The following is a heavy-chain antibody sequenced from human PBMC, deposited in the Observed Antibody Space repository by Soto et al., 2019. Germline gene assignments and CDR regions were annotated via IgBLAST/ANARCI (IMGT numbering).Heavy chain of an antibody. V-gene: IGHV1-18*01. CDR3: ARDSFPVSGSYNHYYYGMDI. D-gene: IGHD1-26*01. Sequence: QVQLVQSGAEVKKPGASVKVSCKTSGYTFTSHAITWVRQAPGQGLEWLGRISAYNGNRIYAQMLQGRVTMTTDMSTSTAYMELRSLSSDYTAVYYCARDSFPVSGSYNHYYYGMDIW. CDR2: ISAYNGNR. J-gene: IGHJ6*01. CDR1: GYTFTSHA.